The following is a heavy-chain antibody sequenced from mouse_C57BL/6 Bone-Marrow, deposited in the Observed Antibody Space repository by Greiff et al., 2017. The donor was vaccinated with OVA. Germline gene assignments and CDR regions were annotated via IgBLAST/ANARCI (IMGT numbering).Heavy chain of an antibody. V-gene: IGHV5-12*01. Sequence: EVQVVESGGGLVQPGGSLKLSCAASGFTFSDYYMYWVRQTPEKRLEWVAYISNGGGSTYYPDTVKGRFTISRDNAKNTLYLQMSRLKSEDTAMYYCARREGYYAMDYWGQGTSVTVSS. J-gene: IGHJ4*01. CDR3: ARREGYYAMDY. CDR1: GFTFSDYY. CDR2: ISNGGGST.